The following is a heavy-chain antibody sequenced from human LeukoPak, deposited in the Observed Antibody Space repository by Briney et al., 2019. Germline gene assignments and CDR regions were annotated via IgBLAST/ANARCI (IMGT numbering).Heavy chain of an antibody. CDR1: GYSFSKYW. Sequence: HGESLKISCKGSGYSFSKYWIAWVRQTPGKGLEWMGIIYPGDSDTRYSPSFEGHVSISVDQSINNAYLQWSSLKASDSAMYYCARGMVRGTLGRAFDIWGQGTMDTASS. V-gene: IGHV5-51*01. CDR2: IYPGDSDT. D-gene: IGHD3-10*01. J-gene: IGHJ3*02. CDR3: ARGMVRGTLGRAFDI.